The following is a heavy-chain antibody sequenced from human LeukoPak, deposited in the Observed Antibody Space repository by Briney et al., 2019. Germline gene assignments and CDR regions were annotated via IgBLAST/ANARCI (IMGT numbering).Heavy chain of an antibody. CDR2: TNPNTGDT. D-gene: IGHD3-10*01. V-gene: IGHV1-2*02. J-gene: IGHJ4*02. Sequence: ASVKVSCKASGYPFTDYYMHWIRQARGQGLEWMGWTNPNTGDTNYPQKFQGRVTMTTDTSISTAYMDLSRLSSDDTAVYYCATLVRGSNSYYHYWGQGTLVTVSS. CDR1: GYPFTDYY. CDR3: ATLVRGSNSYYHY.